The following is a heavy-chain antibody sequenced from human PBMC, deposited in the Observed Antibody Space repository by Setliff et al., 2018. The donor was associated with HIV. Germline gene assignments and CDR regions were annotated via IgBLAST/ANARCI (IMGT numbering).Heavy chain of an antibody. J-gene: IGHJ3*02. CDR3: AKHWRIESDNSGAFDI. V-gene: IGHV3-9*01. CDR1: GFNIEEYA. Sequence: GGSLRLSCVGSGFNIEEYAMAWVRQVPGKGLEWVSSISWNSVKIDYADFVKGRFTISRDNAKNSLFLQVNSLRTEDTAFYFCAKHWRIESDNSGAFDIWGQGTLVTVSS. CDR2: ISWNSVKI. D-gene: IGHD7-27*01.